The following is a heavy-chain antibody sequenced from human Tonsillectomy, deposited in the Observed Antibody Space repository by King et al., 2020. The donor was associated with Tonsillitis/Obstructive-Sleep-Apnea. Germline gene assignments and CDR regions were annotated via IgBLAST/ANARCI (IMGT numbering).Heavy chain of an antibody. CDR1: GYSFTSYW. J-gene: IGHJ4*02. D-gene: IGHD3-22*01. CDR2: XXXXXXXX. Sequence: VQLVESGAEVKKPGESLKISCKGSGYSFTSYWIGWVXXMPXKGXXXXXXXXXXXXXXRXXXXSXXQVPISADXSISTAYLQWGXXKASXTAMYYCARQAPYYYDSSGYYILFDYWGQGTLVTVSS. CDR3: ARQAPYYYDSSGYYILFDY. V-gene: IGHV5-51*01.